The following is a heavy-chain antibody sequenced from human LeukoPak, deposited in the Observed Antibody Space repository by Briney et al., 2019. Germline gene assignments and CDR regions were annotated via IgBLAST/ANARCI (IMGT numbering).Heavy chain of an antibody. V-gene: IGHV3-30*02. J-gene: IGHJ4*02. CDR3: AKFGVGYSYVDY. CDR2: IRYDGSNT. D-gene: IGHD5-18*01. Sequence: GGSLRLSCAASGFSFSDYDIHWVRLAPGKGLEWVTFIRYDGSNTYAESVKGRFTISRDNSKNTVYLQMNSLRAEDTAVYYCAKFGVGYSYVDYWGQGTLVTVSS. CDR1: GFSFSDYD.